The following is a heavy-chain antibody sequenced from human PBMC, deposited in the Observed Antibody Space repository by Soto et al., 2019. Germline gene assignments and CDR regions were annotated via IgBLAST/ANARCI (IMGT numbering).Heavy chain of an antibody. Sequence: GGSLRLSCAASGFTFSSYGMHWVRQAPGKGLEWVAVISYDGSNKYYADSVKGRFTISRDNSKNTLYLQMNSLRAEDTAVYYCAKPPQSDYYGSGSYYRSDWGQGILVNVSS. CDR1: GFTFSSYG. CDR3: AKPPQSDYYGSGSYYRSD. D-gene: IGHD3-10*01. J-gene: IGHJ4*02. V-gene: IGHV3-30*18. CDR2: ISYDGSNK.